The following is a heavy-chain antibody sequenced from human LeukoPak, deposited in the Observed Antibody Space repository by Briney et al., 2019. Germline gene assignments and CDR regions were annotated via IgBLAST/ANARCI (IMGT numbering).Heavy chain of an antibody. CDR1: GGSISISSYY. Sequence: SETLSLTCTVSGGSISISSYYWGWIRQPPGKGLEWIESIYYSGSTYYNPSLKSRVTISVDTSKNHFSLKLSSVTAADTAVYYCARHYYDSSGYPTYYYYMDVWGKGTTVTVSS. V-gene: IGHV4-39*01. CDR2: IYYSGST. CDR3: ARHYYDSSGYPTYYYYMDV. J-gene: IGHJ6*03. D-gene: IGHD3-22*01.